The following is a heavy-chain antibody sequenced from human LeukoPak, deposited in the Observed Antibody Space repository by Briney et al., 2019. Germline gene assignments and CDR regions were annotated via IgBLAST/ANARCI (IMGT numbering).Heavy chain of an antibody. CDR1: GFTFDDYG. V-gene: IGHV3-20*04. D-gene: IGHD6-19*01. CDR3: ARDSTGYSSGSLE. CDR2: INWNGGST. Sequence: GGSLRLSCAASGFTFDDYGMSWVRQAPGKGLEWVSGINWNGGSTGYADSVKGRFTISRDNAKNSLYLQMNGLGAEDTALYYCARDSTGYSSGSLEWGQGTLVTVSS. J-gene: IGHJ4*02.